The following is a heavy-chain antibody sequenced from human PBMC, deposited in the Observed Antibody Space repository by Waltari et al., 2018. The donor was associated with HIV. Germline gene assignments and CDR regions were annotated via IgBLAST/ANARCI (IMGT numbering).Heavy chain of an antibody. Sequence: GGGVVSPEESVRLSCAVSGTLVSDNYMSWIRQAPGKGLEWVAVLYGDGTTYYADSVKGRFVVSRDKAKNMFFLQMDYPRGADSATYFCARGIRYYAPWGQGVLVSVS. V-gene: IGHV3-66*01. CDR2: LYGDGTT. CDR1: GTLVSDNY. J-gene: IGHJ5*02. CDR3: ARGIRYYAP. D-gene: IGHD3-3*01.